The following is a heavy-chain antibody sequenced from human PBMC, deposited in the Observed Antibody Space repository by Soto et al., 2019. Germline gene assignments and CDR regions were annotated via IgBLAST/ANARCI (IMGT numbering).Heavy chain of an antibody. CDR3: ARITMTGYYYYYYGMDV. J-gene: IGHJ6*02. CDR2: ISAYNGNT. D-gene: IGHD3-22*01. V-gene: IGHV1-18*01. CDR1: GYTFTSYG. Sequence: GASVKVSCKASGYTFTSYGISWVRQAPGQGLEWMGWISAYNGNTNYAQKLQGRVTMTTDTSTSTAYMELRSLRSDDTAVYYCARITMTGYYYYYYGMDVWGQGTTVTVSS.